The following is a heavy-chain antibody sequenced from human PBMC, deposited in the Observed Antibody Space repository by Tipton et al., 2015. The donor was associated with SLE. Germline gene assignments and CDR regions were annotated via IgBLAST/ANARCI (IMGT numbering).Heavy chain of an antibody. CDR2: IYYSGST. J-gene: IGHJ4*02. Sequence: TLSLTCTVSGGSISSHYWSWIRQPPGKGLEWIGYIYYSGSTNYNPSLKSRVTISVDTSKNQFSLKLSSVTAADTAVYYCARGKWELLHFDYWGQGTLVTVSS. D-gene: IGHD1-26*01. V-gene: IGHV4-59*11. CDR1: GGSISSHY. CDR3: ARGKWELLHFDY.